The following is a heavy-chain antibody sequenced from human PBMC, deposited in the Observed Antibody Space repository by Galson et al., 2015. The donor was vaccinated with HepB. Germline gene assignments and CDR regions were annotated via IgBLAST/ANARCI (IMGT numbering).Heavy chain of an antibody. CDR1: GYTLTELS. V-gene: IGHV1-24*01. CDR2: FDPEDGET. Sequence: SCKVSGYTLTELSMHWVRQAPGKGLEWMGSFDPEDGETIYAQKFQGRVTMTGDTSTDTAYTELSSLRSEDTAVYYCATGGGYSGSWVDAFDIWGQGTMVTVSS. D-gene: IGHD1-26*01. J-gene: IGHJ3*02. CDR3: ATGGGYSGSWVDAFDI.